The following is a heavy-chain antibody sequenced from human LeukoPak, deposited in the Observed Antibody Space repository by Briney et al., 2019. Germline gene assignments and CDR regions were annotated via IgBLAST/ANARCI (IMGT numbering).Heavy chain of an antibody. Sequence: GGSLRLSCAASGFTFDDYGMSWVRQVPGKGLEWVSGIHWNGGSTRYADSVKGQFIISRDNAKNSLYLQVNSLRAEDTALYYCARGDYHGSGRTYIDYWGQGTLVTVSS. J-gene: IGHJ4*02. CDR2: IHWNGGST. V-gene: IGHV3-20*04. CDR1: GFTFDDYG. CDR3: ARGDYHGSGRTYIDY. D-gene: IGHD3-10*01.